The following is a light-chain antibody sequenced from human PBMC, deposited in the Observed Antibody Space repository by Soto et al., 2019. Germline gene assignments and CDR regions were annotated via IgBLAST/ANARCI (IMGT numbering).Light chain of an antibody. CDR2: AAS. CDR3: QQSYSTHWT. Sequence: DIQMTQSPSYLSASVGDRVTITCRTSHSFSIYLNWYQQKPGKAPNLLIYAASSLGSGVPSRFSGSGSGTDFTLIISSLQPEDIATYYCQQSYSTHWTFGQGTKVEIK. J-gene: IGKJ1*01. V-gene: IGKV1-39*01. CDR1: HSFSIY.